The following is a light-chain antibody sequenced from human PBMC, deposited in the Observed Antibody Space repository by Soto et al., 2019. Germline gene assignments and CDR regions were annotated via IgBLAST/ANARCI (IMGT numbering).Light chain of an antibody. J-gene: IGKJ1*01. CDR3: QQYGSSGT. Sequence: EILIRQSPGSQYLSPGERATLSFRASQSVSNNYLAWYQQKPGKAPRLLIYGASNTATGIPDRLSGSGSGTDFTITIRRLEPEDSAVYYCQQYGSSGTFGQGTKVDI. CDR2: GAS. CDR1: QSVSNNY. V-gene: IGKV3-20*01.